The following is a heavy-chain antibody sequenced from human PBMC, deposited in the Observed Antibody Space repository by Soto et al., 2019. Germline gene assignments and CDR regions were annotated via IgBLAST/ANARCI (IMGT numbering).Heavy chain of an antibody. D-gene: IGHD1-1*01. J-gene: IGHJ4*02. Sequence: PGGSLRLSCAASGFTFTIYGMHWVRQAPGKGLEWVAVISYDGSNKHYADSVKGRFTISKDNSKNTLYLQMNSLRVEDTAVYYCAKKSPGSAKQQPDYWGQGTLVTVSS. CDR2: ISYDGSNK. CDR3: AKKSPGSAKQQPDY. CDR1: GFTFTIYG. V-gene: IGHV3-30*18.